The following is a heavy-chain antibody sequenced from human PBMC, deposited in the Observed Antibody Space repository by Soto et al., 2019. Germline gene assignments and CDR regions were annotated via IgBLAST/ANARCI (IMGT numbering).Heavy chain of an antibody. CDR3: ARNPYGDYVPDV. Sequence: EVQLVESGGGLAQPGGSLRLSCATSGFSFSTYSMNWVRQAPGKGLEWVSYISPSGDTTYYAGSVRGRFTISRDNADNSLSLQMNSLRDEDTAVYCCARNPYGDYVPDVWGQGTTVTVSS. J-gene: IGHJ6*02. CDR2: ISPSGDTT. V-gene: IGHV3-48*02. CDR1: GFSFSTYS. D-gene: IGHD4-17*01.